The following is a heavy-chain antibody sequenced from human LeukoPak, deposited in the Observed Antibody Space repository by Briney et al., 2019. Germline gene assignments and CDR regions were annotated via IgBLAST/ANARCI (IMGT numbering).Heavy chain of an antibody. J-gene: IGHJ3*02. CDR1: GFTVSSNY. D-gene: IGHD3-22*01. CDR2: IYSGGST. CDR3: ARSINYYDSSGVGAFDI. Sequence: GGSLRLSCAASGFTVSSNYMSWVRQAPGKGLEWVSVIYSGGSTYYADSVKGRFTISRDNSKNTLYLQMNSLRAEDTVVYYCARSINYYDSSGVGAFDIWGQGTMVTVSS. V-gene: IGHV3-53*01.